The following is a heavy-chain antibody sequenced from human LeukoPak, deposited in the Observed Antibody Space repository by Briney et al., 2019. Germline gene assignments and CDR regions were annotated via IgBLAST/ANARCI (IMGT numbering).Heavy chain of an antibody. CDR2: INPNSGGT. J-gene: IGHJ6*03. CDR1: GYTFTGYY. Sequence: ASVKVSCKASGYTFTGYYMHWVRQAPGQGLEWMGWINPNSGGTNYAQKFQGRVTMTRDTSISTAYMELRSLRSDDTAVYYCARDPRYDSSGYYYYYMDVWGKGTTVTVSS. CDR3: ARDPRYDSSGYYYYYMDV. D-gene: IGHD3-22*01. V-gene: IGHV1-2*02.